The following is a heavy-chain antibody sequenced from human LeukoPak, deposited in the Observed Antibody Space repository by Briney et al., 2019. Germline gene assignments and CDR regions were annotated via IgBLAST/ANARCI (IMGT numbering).Heavy chain of an antibody. CDR1: GGTFSSYA. CDR3: VRQALAVAGMYWFDP. D-gene: IGHD6-19*01. Sequence: ASVKVSCKASGGTFSSYAISWVRQAPGQGLEWMGGIIPIFGTANYAQKFQGRVTITADESTSTAYMELSSLRSEDTAVYYCVRQALAVAGMYWFDPWGQGTLVTVSS. V-gene: IGHV1-69*13. CDR2: IIPIFGTA. J-gene: IGHJ5*02.